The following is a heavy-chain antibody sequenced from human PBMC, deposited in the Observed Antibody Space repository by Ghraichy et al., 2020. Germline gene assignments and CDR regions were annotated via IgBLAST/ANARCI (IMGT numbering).Heavy chain of an antibody. D-gene: IGHD5-12*01. CDR3: ARGAWPVATTNDAFDI. J-gene: IGHJ3*02. CDR2: ISAYNGNT. CDR1: GYTFTSYG. V-gene: IGHV1-18*04. Sequence: ASVKVSCKASGYTFTSYGISWVRQAPGQGLEWMGWISAYNGNTNYAQKLQGRVTMTTDTSTSTAYMELRSLRSDDTAVYYCARGAWPVATTNDAFDIWGQGTMVTVSS.